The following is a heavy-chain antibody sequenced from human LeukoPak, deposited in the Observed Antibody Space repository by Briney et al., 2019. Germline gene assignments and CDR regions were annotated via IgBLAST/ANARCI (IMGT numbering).Heavy chain of an antibody. D-gene: IGHD3-16*01. CDR2: INEDGSQI. CDR1: GFSFSRFW. CDR3: ARDATRGGDFDY. J-gene: IGHJ4*02. Sequence: GGSLRLSCAASGFSFSRFWMTWVRQAPGKGLEWVANINEDGSQIYYVGSVKGRFTVSGDNARDSLYLQMTSLRVEDTAIYYCARDATRGGDFDYWGQGTLVTVSS. V-gene: IGHV3-7*01.